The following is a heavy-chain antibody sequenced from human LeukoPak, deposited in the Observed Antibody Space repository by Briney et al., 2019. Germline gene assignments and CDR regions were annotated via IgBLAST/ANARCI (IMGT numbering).Heavy chain of an antibody. Sequence: GGSLRLSCAASGFTFSTYSMCWVRQAPGKGLEWVTVISYDGTKTYYADSVKGRFTISRDNSRNTLYLQMNSLTAEDTAVYYCARGALQYSGFDQTFDSWAQGTLVTVSS. CDR2: ISYDGTKT. V-gene: IGHV3-30-3*01. J-gene: IGHJ4*02. CDR3: ARGALQYSGFDQTFDS. D-gene: IGHD5-12*01. CDR1: GFTFSTYS.